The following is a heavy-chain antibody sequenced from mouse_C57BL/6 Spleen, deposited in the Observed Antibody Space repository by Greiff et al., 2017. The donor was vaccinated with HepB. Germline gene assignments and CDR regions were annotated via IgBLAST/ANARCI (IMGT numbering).Heavy chain of an antibody. CDR2: IHPNSGST. D-gene: IGHD1-1*01. Sequence: QVQLKQSGAELVKPGASVKLSCKASGYTFTSYWMHWVKQRPGQGLEWIGMIHPNSGSTNYNEKFKSKATLTVDKSSSTAYMQLSSLTSEDSAVYYCARKGNYYGSSYGFAYWGQGTLVTVSA. CDR1: GYTFTSYW. V-gene: IGHV1-64*01. J-gene: IGHJ3*01. CDR3: ARKGNYYGSSYGFAY.